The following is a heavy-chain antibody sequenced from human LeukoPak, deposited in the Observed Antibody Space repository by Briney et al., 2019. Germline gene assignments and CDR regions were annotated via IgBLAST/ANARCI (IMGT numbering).Heavy chain of an antibody. CDR2: ISYSGST. J-gene: IGHJ5*02. CDR3: ARVSVAGRRRWFDP. CDR1: GDSMNSGDFY. V-gene: IGHV4-30-4*08. D-gene: IGHD6-6*01. Sequence: PSETLSLTCSVSGDSMNSGDFYWSWIRQPPGKGPEWIAYISYSGSTFYSPSLKSRVSMSVDTSKMQFSLNLTSVTAADTAVYCARVSVAGRRRWFDPWGQGTLVTVSS.